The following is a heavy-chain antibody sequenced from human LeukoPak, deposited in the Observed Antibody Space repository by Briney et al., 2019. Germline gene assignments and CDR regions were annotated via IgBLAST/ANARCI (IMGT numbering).Heavy chain of an antibody. Sequence: GASVKVSCKASGYTFTGYYMHWVRQAPGQGLEWMGWINPNSGGTNYAQKFQGRVTMTRDTSISTAYMELSRLRSDDTAVYYCARVVFDEYIAAAAHGDAFDIWGQGTMVTVSS. CDR2: INPNSGGT. CDR1: GYTFTGYY. J-gene: IGHJ3*02. V-gene: IGHV1-2*02. CDR3: ARVVFDEYIAAAAHGDAFDI. D-gene: IGHD6-13*01.